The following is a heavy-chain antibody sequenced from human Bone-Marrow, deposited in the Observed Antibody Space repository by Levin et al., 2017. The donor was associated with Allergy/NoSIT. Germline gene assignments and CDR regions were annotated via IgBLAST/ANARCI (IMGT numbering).Heavy chain of an antibody. CDR1: GITVSDNY. D-gene: IGHD3-10*01. CDR3: AVLVRGVANWFDP. V-gene: IGHV3-53*01. J-gene: IGHJ5*02. Sequence: GGSLRLSCATSGITVSDNYMSWVRQAPGKGLEWVAVMYRGGSTYYGGSVKGRFTIVRDDSKNMLHLEMNGLRVDDTAVYYCAVLVRGVANWFDPWGQGALVIVSS. CDR2: MYRGGST.